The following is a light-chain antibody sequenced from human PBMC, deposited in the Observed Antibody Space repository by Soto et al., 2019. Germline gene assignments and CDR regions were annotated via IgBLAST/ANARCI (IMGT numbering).Light chain of an antibody. V-gene: IGKV1-5*01. CDR3: QQYNSYLAT. CDR2: DAS. Sequence: DIQMTQSPSTLSASVGDRVTITCRASQSISSWLAWYQQKPGKAPKLLIYDASSLESGVPSRFGGSGSGTEFTLTISSLQPDDFATYYCQQYNSYLATFGQGTKVEIK. CDR1: QSISSW. J-gene: IGKJ1*01.